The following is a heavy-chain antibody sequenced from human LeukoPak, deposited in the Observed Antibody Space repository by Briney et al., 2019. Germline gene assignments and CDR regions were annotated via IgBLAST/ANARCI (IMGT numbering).Heavy chain of an antibody. V-gene: IGHV3-21*06. Sequence: GGSLRLSCAASGFTFSNYYMNWVRQAPGKGLEWVSSISDNLRDVYYADSVKGRFTISRDNANSSLYLQMSSLRGDDTAVYYCARCVAVAGCLWGQGTQVTVSS. D-gene: IGHD6-19*01. CDR1: GFTFSNYY. J-gene: IGHJ4*02. CDR3: ARCVAVAGCL. CDR2: ISDNLRDV.